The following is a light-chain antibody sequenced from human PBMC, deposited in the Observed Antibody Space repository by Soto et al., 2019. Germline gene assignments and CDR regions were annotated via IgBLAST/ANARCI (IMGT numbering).Light chain of an antibody. CDR2: AAS. J-gene: IGKJ1*01. V-gene: IGKV1-27*01. CDR1: QGISSY. CDR3: QQYNSAPRT. Sequence: DIEMTQSPSSLSASVGDRVTITCRASQGISSYLAWYQQKPGKVPKLLIYAASTLQSVVPSRFSGSGSGTDFTLTISSLQHEDVATYYCQQYNSAPRTFGQGTQVEIK.